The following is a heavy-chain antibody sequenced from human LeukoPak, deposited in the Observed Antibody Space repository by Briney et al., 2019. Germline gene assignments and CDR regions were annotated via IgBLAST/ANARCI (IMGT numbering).Heavy chain of an antibody. J-gene: IGHJ4*02. CDR3: AKTDVDYDILTVSYFDY. CDR1: GFTFSSYA. D-gene: IGHD3-9*01. Sequence: GGSLRLSCAASGFTFSSYAMSWVRQAPGKGLEWVSAISSSGGSTYYADSVKGRFTISRDNSKNTLYLQMNSLRAEDTAAYYCAKTDVDYDILTVSYFDYWGQGTPVTVSS. V-gene: IGHV3-23*01. CDR2: ISSSGGST.